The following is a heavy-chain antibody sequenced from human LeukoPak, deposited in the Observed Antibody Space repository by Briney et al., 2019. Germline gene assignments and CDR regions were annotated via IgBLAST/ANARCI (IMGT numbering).Heavy chain of an antibody. CDR2: IYAGGST. Sequence: GGSLRLSCAASGFNVSSDYMSWVRQAPGKGLEWVSVIYAGGSTYYADSVKGRFTISRHNSKNTLYLQMNSLRSDDTAGYYCARDASRLVFPYYYGMDVWGQGTTVTVTS. D-gene: IGHD6-19*01. J-gene: IGHJ6*02. CDR1: GFNVSSDY. V-gene: IGHV3-53*04. CDR3: ARDASRLVFPYYYGMDV.